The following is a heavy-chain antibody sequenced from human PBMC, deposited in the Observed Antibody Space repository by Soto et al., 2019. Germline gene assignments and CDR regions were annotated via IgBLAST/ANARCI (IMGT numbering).Heavy chain of an antibody. V-gene: IGHV4-39*07. CDR1: GGSISSSSYY. Sequence: PSETLSLTCSVSGGSISSSSYYWGWIRQPPGKGLEWIGSIYYSGSTNYNPALKSRVTISVDTSKSQFSLKLSSVTAADTAVYYCAKDSGYNYGYFRWFDPWGQGTLVTVS. J-gene: IGHJ5*02. CDR2: IYYSGST. D-gene: IGHD5-18*01. CDR3: AKDSGYNYGYFRWFDP.